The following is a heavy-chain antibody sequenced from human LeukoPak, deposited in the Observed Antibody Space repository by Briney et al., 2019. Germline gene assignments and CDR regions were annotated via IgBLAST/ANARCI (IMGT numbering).Heavy chain of an antibody. CDR3: ARDHEGYDILTGYPALRY. CDR2: ISYDGSNK. Sequence: PGRSLRLSCAASGFTFSSYGMHWVRQAPGKGLEWVAVISYDGSNKYYADSVKGRFTISRDNSKNTLYLQMNSLRAEDTAVYYCARDHEGYDILTGYPALRYWGQGTLVTVSS. J-gene: IGHJ4*02. D-gene: IGHD3-9*01. V-gene: IGHV3-30*19. CDR1: GFTFSSYG.